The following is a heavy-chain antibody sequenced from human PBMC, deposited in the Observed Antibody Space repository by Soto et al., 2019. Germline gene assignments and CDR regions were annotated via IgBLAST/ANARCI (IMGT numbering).Heavy chain of an antibody. CDR2: ISYDGSNK. D-gene: IGHD6-19*01. CDR3: AKASGLAVAGSLDY. Sequence: GGSLRLSCAASGFTFSSYGMHWVRQAPGKGLEWVAVISYDGSNKYYADSVKGRFTTSRDNSKNTLYLQMNSLRAEDTAVYYCAKASGLAVAGSLDYWGQGTLVTVSS. V-gene: IGHV3-30*18. CDR1: GFTFSSYG. J-gene: IGHJ4*02.